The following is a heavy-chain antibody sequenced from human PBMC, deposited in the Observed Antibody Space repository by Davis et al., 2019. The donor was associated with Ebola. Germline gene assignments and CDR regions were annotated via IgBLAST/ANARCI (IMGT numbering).Heavy chain of an antibody. V-gene: IGHV1-69*13. CDR1: GGTFSSYA. CDR3: ARGPPSYYYGMDV. CDR2: IIPIFGTA. Sequence: AASVKVSCKASGGTFSSYAISWVLQAPGQGLEWMGGIIPIFGTANYAQKFQGRVTITADESTSTAYMELSSLRSEDTAVYYCARGPPSYYYGMDVWGQGTTVTVSS. J-gene: IGHJ6*02.